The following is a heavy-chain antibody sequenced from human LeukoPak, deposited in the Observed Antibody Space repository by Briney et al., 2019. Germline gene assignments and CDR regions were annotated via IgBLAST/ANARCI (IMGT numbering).Heavy chain of an antibody. Sequence: AGGSLRLSCTASGFTFGGYAMSWVRQAPGKGLEWVGFIRSKAYGGTTEYAASVKGRFTISRDDSKSIAYLQMNSLKTEDTAVYYCTRGSSSGWYWTYYFDYWGQGTLVTVSS. CDR2: IRSKAYGGTT. CDR3: TRGSSSGWYWTYYFDY. V-gene: IGHV3-49*04. D-gene: IGHD6-19*01. CDR1: GFTFGGYA. J-gene: IGHJ4*02.